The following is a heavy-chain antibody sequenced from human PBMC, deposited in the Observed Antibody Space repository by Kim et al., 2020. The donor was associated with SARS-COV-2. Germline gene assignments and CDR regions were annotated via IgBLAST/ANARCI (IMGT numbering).Heavy chain of an antibody. CDR2: IYYSGST. CDR3: ARVPLLRPHAFDI. D-gene: IGHD2-15*01. Sequence: SETLSLTCTVSGGSISSGGYYWSWIRQHPGKGLEWIGYIYYSGSTYYNPSLKSRVTISVDTSKNQFSLKLSSVTAADTAVYYCARVPLLRPHAFDIWGQGTMVTVSS. V-gene: IGHV4-31*03. CDR1: GGSISSGGYY. J-gene: IGHJ3*02.